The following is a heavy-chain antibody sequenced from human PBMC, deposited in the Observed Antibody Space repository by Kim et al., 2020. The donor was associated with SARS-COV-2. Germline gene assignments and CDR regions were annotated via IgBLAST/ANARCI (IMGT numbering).Heavy chain of an antibody. D-gene: IGHD3-10*01. Sequence: GESLKISCKGSGYSFTSYWISWVRQMPGKGLEWMGRIDPSDSYTNYSPSFQGHVTISADKSISTAYLQWSSLKASDTAMYYCATGPMVRGVIMGRSSDYWGQGTLVTVSS. V-gene: IGHV5-10-1*01. J-gene: IGHJ4*02. CDR1: GYSFTSYW. CDR2: IDPSDSYT. CDR3: ATGPMVRGVIMGRSSDY.